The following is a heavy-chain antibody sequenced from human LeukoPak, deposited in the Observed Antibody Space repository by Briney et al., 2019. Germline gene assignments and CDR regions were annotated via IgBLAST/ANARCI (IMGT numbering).Heavy chain of an antibody. CDR2: IKSKTDGGTI. CDR1: GFTFSDAW. J-gene: IGHJ4*02. D-gene: IGHD4-17*01. Sequence: GGSLRLSCAASGFTFSDAWISWVRQAPGKGLEWVGRIKSKTDGGTIDYAAPVKGRFTISRDDSKNTVYLQMNSLKTEDTAVYYCTPNIGMTTVIEGFDWGQGTLVTVSS. CDR3: TPNIGMTTVIEGFD. V-gene: IGHV3-15*01.